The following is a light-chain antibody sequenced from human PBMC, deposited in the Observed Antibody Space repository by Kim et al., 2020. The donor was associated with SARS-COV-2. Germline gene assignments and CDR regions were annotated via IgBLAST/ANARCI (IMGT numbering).Light chain of an antibody. J-gene: IGLJ2*01. V-gene: IGLV3-21*04. Sequence: SYELTQPPSVSVAPGTTDNLPCGGDNIGSKAVHWYQQKPGQAPVLVISYDSDRPSGIPQRFSGSNSGDAATLTISRVEAGDEADYYCQVWDTSSYHVVFGGGTQLTVL. CDR2: YDS. CDR3: QVWDTSSYHVV. CDR1: NIGSKA.